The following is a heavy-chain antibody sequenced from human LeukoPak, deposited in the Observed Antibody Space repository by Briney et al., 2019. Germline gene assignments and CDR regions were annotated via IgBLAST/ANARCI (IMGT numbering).Heavy chain of an antibody. CDR3: ARGSKAAPGTFDY. D-gene: IGHD6-13*01. Sequence: SETLSLTCTVSGGSVSSSIYHWFWIRQPPGKGLEWIGFTYNGGSTYYNPSLKSRVTISVDMAKNQFSLKVMSVTAADTAVYYCARGSKAAPGTFDYWGQGTLVTVSS. V-gene: IGHV4-61*01. CDR2: TYNGGST. J-gene: IGHJ4*02. CDR1: GGSVSSSIYH.